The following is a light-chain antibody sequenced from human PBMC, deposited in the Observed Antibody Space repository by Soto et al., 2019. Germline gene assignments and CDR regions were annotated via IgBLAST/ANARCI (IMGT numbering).Light chain of an antibody. CDR2: RDG. Sequence: SALTQPPSASGTTGQSLTISCAGSSSNIGSHYVYWYQHLPGTAPKLLIFRDGQRPSGVPDGFFGSKSGTSASLAISGLRYEDEGHYDCAVWDASLTGWVFGGGPKLTVL. V-gene: IGLV1-47*01. CDR3: AVWDASLTGWV. CDR1: SSNIGSHY. J-gene: IGLJ3*02.